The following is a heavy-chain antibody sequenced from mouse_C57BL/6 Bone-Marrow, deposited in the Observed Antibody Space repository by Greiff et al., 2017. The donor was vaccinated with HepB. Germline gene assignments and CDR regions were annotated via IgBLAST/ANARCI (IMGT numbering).Heavy chain of an antibody. V-gene: IGHV1-81*01. Sequence: VQLQESGAELARPGASVKLSCKASGYTFTSYGISWVKQRTGQGLEWIGEIYPRSGNTYYNEKFKGKATLTADKSSSTAYMELRSLTSEDSAVYFCGRSLPFCYYAMDYWGQGTSVTVSS. D-gene: IGHD6-1*01. CDR1: GYTFTSYG. CDR3: GRSLPFCYYAMDY. J-gene: IGHJ4*01. CDR2: IYPRSGNT.